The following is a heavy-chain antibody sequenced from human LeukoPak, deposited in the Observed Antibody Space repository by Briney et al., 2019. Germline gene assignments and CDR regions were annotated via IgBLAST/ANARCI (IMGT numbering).Heavy chain of an antibody. CDR3: AEDFAIFGVVGYFDY. Sequence: GRSLRLSCAASGFTFDDYAMHWVRQAPGKGLEWVSGISWNSGSIGYADSVKGRFTISRDNAKNSLYLQMNSLRAEDTALYYCAEDFAIFGVVGYFDYWGQGTLVTVSS. CDR1: GFTFDDYA. D-gene: IGHD3-3*01. CDR2: ISWNSGSI. J-gene: IGHJ4*02. V-gene: IGHV3-9*01.